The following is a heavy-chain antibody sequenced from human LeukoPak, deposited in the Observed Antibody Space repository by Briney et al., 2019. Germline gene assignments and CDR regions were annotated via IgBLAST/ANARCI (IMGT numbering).Heavy chain of an antibody. CDR2: IYYSGST. V-gene: IGHV4-59*01. CDR1: GGSISSYY. D-gene: IGHD3-22*01. J-gene: IGHJ4*02. Sequence: SETLSLTCTVSGGSISSYYWSWIRQPPGKGLEWIGYIYYSGSTNYNPSLKSRVTISVDTSKNQLSLKLTSVLAADTAVYYCARGKDYYDTSGYPTFHYWGQGTLVTVSS. CDR3: ARGKDYYDTSGYPTFHY.